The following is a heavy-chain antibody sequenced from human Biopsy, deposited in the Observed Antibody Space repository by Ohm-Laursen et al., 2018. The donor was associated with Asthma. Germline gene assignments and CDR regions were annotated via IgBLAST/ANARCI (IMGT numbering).Heavy chain of an antibody. V-gene: IGHV4-39*02. CDR2: IYYSGRT. Sequence: SDTLSFTWIVSGDAMSTSGSYWGWIRQSPGKGLEWIGSIYYSGRTYYNPSLESRVTISADTSKNHFSLKVTSVTAADTAVYYCARAVSSSSYWYFDLWGRGDLVTVSS. CDR3: ARAVSSSSYWYFDL. D-gene: IGHD6-6*01. J-gene: IGHJ2*01. CDR1: GDAMSTSGSY.